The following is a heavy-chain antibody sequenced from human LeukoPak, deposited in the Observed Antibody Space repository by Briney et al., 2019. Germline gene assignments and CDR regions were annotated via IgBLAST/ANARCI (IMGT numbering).Heavy chain of an antibody. D-gene: IGHD1-7*01. J-gene: IGHJ4*02. Sequence: GGSLRLSCAASGFTFSSYWMGWVRQVPGKGLEWVANIKHDGSERYYVDSVKGRFTISRDNAKNSLYLQMDSLRVEDTAVYYCARVITATIYYWGQGTVVTVSS. V-gene: IGHV3-7*01. CDR2: IKHDGSER. CDR1: GFTFSSYW. CDR3: ARVITATIYY.